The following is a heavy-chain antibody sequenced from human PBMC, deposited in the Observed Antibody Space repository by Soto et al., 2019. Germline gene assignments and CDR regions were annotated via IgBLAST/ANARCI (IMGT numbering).Heavy chain of an antibody. V-gene: IGHV4-59*01. D-gene: IGHD3-22*01. CDR1: VDTSTSYD. J-gene: IGHJ5*01. CDR2: IHNSGTS. Sequence: SETLSLTCTVSVDTSTSYDWGWIRQAPVKGLEWIGHIHNSGTSTHNPSLNGRVTISIDMSKKQFSLKLTSLTSGDTAVYYCARDFYDSVGYTWFDSWSQGTLVTVSS. CDR3: ARDFYDSVGYTWFDS.